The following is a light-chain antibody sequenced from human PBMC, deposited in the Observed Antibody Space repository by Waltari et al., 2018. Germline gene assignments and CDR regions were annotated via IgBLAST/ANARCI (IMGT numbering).Light chain of an antibody. Sequence: QSALTQPASVSGSPGQSITISCTGTSSDVGFYNLVSWYQQHPGKAPELVVYEVISRPSVVSNRFSGSKSGNTASLTISGLQAEDEAEYYCCSYAGRNSWVFGGGTKLTVL. CDR2: EVI. CDR3: CSYAGRNSWV. CDR1: SSDVGFYNL. J-gene: IGLJ3*02. V-gene: IGLV2-23*02.